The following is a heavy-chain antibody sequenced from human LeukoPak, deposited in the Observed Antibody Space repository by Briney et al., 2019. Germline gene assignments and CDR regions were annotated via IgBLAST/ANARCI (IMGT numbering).Heavy chain of an antibody. CDR3: ARDDLTEGLDYDFWLPRDY. V-gene: IGHV1-2*02. CDR1: GYTFTGYY. J-gene: IGHJ4*02. Sequence: ASVKVSCKASGYTFTGYYMHWVRQALGQGLEWMGWINPNSGGTNYAQKFQGRVTMTRNTSISTAYMELSRLRSDDTAVYYCARDDLTEGLDYDFWLPRDYWGQGTLVTVSS. CDR2: INPNSGGT. D-gene: IGHD3-3*01.